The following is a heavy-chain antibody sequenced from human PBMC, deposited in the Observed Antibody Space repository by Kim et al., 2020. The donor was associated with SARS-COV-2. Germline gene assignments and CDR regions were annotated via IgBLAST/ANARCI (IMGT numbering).Heavy chain of an antibody. V-gene: IGHV4-39*01. CDR3: ARGGPIVVVPAAIYGMDV. CDR1: GGSISSSSYY. Sequence: SETLSLTCTVSGGSISSSSYYWGWIRQPPGKGLEWIGSIYFSGSTYYNPSLKSRVTISVDTSKNQFSLKLSPVTAADTAVYYCARGGPIVVVPAAIYGMDVWGQGTTVTVSS. CDR2: IYFSGST. D-gene: IGHD2-2*01. J-gene: IGHJ6*02.